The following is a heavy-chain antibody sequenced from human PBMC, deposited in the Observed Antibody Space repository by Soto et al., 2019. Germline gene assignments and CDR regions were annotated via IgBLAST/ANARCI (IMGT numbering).Heavy chain of an antibody. CDR3: ARDIVVVPATVGVYYGMDV. Sequence: GGSLRLSCAASGFTFSDYYMSWIRQAPGKGLEWASYISSSSSYTNYADSVKGRFTISRDNAKNSLYLQMNSLRAEDTAVYYCARDIVVVPATVGVYYGMDVWGQGTTVTVSS. CDR1: GFTFSDYY. J-gene: IGHJ6*02. D-gene: IGHD2-2*01. CDR2: ISSSSSYT. V-gene: IGHV3-11*06.